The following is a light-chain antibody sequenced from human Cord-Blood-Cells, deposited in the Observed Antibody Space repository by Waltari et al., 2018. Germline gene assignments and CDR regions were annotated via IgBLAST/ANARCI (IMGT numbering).Light chain of an antibody. CDR3: CSYAGSSTWV. Sequence: QPALTQPASVSGSPGQSIPISCTGTSSDVGSYNLVSWYQQHPGKAPKLMIYEGSKRPSGVSNRFSGSKSGNTASLTISGLQAEDEADYYCCSYAGSSTWVFGGGTKLTVL. CDR1: SSDVGSYNL. V-gene: IGLV2-23*01. CDR2: EGS. J-gene: IGLJ3*02.